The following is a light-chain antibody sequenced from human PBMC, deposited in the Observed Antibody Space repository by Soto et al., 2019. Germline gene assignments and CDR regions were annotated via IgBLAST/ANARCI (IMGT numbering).Light chain of an antibody. CDR3: QQRSNWPPTWT. J-gene: IGKJ1*01. CDR1: QSVSTY. CDR2: DAS. V-gene: IGKV3-11*01. Sequence: EIVLTQSPATLSLSPGERVTLSCRASQSVSTYLAWYQQKPGQAPRLLIYDASNRATGIPARFSGSGSGTDFTLTISSLEPEDCAVYYCQQRSNWPPTWTFGQGTKVEIK.